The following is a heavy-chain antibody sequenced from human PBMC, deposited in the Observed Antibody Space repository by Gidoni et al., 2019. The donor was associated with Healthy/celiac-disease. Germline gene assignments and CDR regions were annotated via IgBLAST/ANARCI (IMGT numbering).Heavy chain of an antibody. D-gene: IGHD3-3*01. V-gene: IGHV4-34*01. CDR3: ARVGYDFWRVMGY. Sequence: SWIRQPPGKGLEWIGEINHSGSTNYNPSLKSRVTISVDTSKNQFSLKLSSVTAADTAVYYCARVGYDFWRVMGYWGQGTLVTVSS. CDR2: INHSGST. J-gene: IGHJ4*02.